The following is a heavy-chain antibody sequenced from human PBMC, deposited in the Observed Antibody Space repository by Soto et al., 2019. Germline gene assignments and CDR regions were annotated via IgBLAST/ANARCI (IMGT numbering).Heavy chain of an antibody. CDR1: GGSFSGYY. J-gene: IGHJ6*02. CDR3: ARWGAGTVTPNYYYYYYGMDV. Sequence: QVQLQQWGAGLLKPSETLSLTCAVYGGSFSGYYWSWIRQPPGKGLEWIGEINHSGSTNYNPSLKRRVTISVDTSKNQFSLKLSSVTAADTAVYYCARWGAGTVTPNYYYYYYGMDVWGQGTTVTVSS. CDR2: INHSGST. V-gene: IGHV4-34*01. D-gene: IGHD4-17*01.